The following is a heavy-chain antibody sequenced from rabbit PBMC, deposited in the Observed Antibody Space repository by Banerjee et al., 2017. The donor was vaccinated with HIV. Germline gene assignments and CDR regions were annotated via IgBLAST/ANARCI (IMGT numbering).Heavy chain of an antibody. J-gene: IGHJ4*01. CDR1: GFSFSDKYV. D-gene: IGHD6-1*01. Sequence: QEQLVESGGGLVKPGRSLTLTCTASGFSFSDKYVMCWVRQAPGKGLEWIGCINTSSGRTYYASWVNGRFTISRSTSLNTVDLKMTSLTAADTATYFCAREFTYAGYGGYGYATGYFDLWGPGTLVTVS. V-gene: IGHV1S43*01. CDR3: AREFTYAGYGGYGYATGYFDL. CDR2: INTSSGRT.